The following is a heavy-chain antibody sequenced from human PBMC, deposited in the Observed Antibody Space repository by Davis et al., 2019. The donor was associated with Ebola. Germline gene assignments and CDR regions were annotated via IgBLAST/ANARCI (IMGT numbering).Heavy chain of an antibody. CDR3: ARGRGVGATAGVFDY. J-gene: IGHJ4*02. D-gene: IGHD1-26*01. V-gene: IGHV1-3*01. CDR1: GYTFTSYA. Sequence: ASVKVSCKSSGYTFTSYAMHWVRQAPGQRLEWMGWINAGNGNTKYSQKFQGRVTITRDTSASTAYMELSSLRSEDTAVYYCARGRGVGATAGVFDYWGQGTLVTVSS. CDR2: INAGNGNT.